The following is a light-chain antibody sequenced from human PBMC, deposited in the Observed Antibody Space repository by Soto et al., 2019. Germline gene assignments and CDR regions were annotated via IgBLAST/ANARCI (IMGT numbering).Light chain of an antibody. CDR1: SSNIGAGYD. J-gene: IGLJ1*01. Sequence: QSVQTQPPSVSGAPGQRVTISCTGSSSNIGAGYDVHWYQQLPGAAPRLLIYGDTNRPSGVPDRFSGSKFDTSASLAITGLQAEDEADYYCQSYDSSLSVYVFGTGTKVTVL. CDR3: QSYDSSLSVYV. CDR2: GDT. V-gene: IGLV1-40*01.